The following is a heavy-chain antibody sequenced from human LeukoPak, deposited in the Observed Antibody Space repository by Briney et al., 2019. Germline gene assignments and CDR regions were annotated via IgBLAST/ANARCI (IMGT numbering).Heavy chain of an antibody. D-gene: IGHD5-24*01. Sequence: PGGSLRLSCAGSGFTVSSNHMSWVRQAPGKGLEWVSIIYSGGSTYYAGSVKGRFTISRDNSENTLYLQMNSLRGEDTAVYYCARVGSYKFDYWGQGTLVTVSS. CDR3: ARVGSYKFDY. V-gene: IGHV3-53*01. CDR2: IYSGGST. J-gene: IGHJ4*02. CDR1: GFTVSSNH.